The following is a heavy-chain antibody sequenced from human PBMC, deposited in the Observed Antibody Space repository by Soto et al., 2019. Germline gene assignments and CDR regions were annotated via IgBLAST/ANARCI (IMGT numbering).Heavy chain of an antibody. Sequence: GESLKISCKGLGNSFNNWIGWVRQMPGKGLEWMGIIYPGDSDTRYSPSFQGQVTISADKSISTAYLQWSSLKASDTAMYYCARRREDGMDVWGQGTTVTVSS. CDR3: ARRREDGMDV. CDR1: GNSFNNW. V-gene: IGHV5-51*01. CDR2: IYPGDSDT. J-gene: IGHJ6*02.